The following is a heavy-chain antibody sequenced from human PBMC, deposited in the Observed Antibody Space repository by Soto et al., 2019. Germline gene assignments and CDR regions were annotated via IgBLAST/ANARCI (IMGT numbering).Heavy chain of an antibody. Sequence: KSSETLSLTCAVSGYSISSGFYWGWIRQSPGRGLEWFGNIFHTGFTYYNPSLKSRVTISVDKSKNQISLELASVTAADTAVYYCARGGVYNSNPETWFDTWGQGTQVTVSS. V-gene: IGHV4-38-2*01. CDR2: IFHTGFT. CDR3: ARGGVYNSNPETWFDT. D-gene: IGHD1-20*01. CDR1: GYSISSGFY. J-gene: IGHJ5*02.